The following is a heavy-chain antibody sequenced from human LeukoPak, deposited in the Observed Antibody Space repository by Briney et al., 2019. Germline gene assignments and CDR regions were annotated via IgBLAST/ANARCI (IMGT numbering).Heavy chain of an antibody. D-gene: IGHD3-3*01. CDR2: INHSGHT. V-gene: IGHV4-34*01. CDR3: AGGRYYDFWSGYSDYNYMDV. CDR1: GGSFSGYY. J-gene: IGHJ6*03. Sequence: PSETLSLTCAVYGGSFSGYYWSWISQPPGKGLEWVGEINHSGHTNYNPSLKSQLSISVDKSKNQFSLKLRSVTAADTAVYYCAGGRYYDFWSGYSDYNYMDVWAKGPRSPSP.